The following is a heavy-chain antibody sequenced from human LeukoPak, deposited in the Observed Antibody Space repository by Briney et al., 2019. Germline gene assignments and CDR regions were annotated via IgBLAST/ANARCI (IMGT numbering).Heavy chain of an antibody. CDR1: GYTFTGYY. D-gene: IGHD2-21*01. CDR2: INPNSGGT. Sequence: ASVKVSCKASGYTFTGYYMHWVRQAPGQGLEWMGWINPNSGGTNYAQKFQGRVTMTRDTSISTAYMELSRLRSDDTAVYYCARDALLIGWLDYWGQGTLVTVSS. CDR3: ARDALLIGWLDY. V-gene: IGHV1-2*02. J-gene: IGHJ4*02.